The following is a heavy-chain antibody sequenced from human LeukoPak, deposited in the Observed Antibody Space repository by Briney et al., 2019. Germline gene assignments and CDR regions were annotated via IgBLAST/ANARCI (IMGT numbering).Heavy chain of an antibody. J-gene: IGHJ4*02. V-gene: IGHV4-39*01. CDR2: IYYSGST. CDR1: GDSISTSSYY. CDR3: ARRGYSYGKRFDY. Sequence: SETLSLTCSVSGDSISTSSYYWGWIRQPPGKGLEWIGTIYYSGSTYYNPSLTSRVTISVDTSKNQFPLKLSSVTAADTAVYYCARRGYSYGKRFDYWGQGTLVTVSS. D-gene: IGHD5-18*01.